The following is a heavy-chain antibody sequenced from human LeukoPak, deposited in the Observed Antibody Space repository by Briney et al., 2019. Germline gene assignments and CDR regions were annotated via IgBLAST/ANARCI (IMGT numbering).Heavy chain of an antibody. V-gene: IGHV4-39*02. J-gene: IGHJ4*02. CDR1: GGSIRSSGYY. D-gene: IGHD5-12*01. Sequence: SETLSLTCTVSGGSIRSSGYYWDWIRQPPGKGLEWVGSIFYTGSTYYNPSFKSRVTISVDTSKNHFSLKVSSVTAADTAVYYCARPSGYSGYDYGYWGQGTLVTVSS. CDR3: ARPSGYSGYDYGY. CDR2: IFYTGST.